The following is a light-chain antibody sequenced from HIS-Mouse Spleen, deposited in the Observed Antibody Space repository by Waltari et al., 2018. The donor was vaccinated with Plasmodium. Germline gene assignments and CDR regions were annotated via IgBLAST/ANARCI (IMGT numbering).Light chain of an antibody. J-gene: IGKJ4*01. V-gene: IGKV3-11*01. CDR1: QSVSSY. CDR3: QQRSNWPALT. Sequence: EIVLTQSPATLSLSPGERATLSCRASQSVSSYLAWDQQKPGQAPRLLIYDASNMATGSPARFSGSGSGTDFTLTISSLEPEDFAVYYCQQRSNWPALTFGGGTKVEIK. CDR2: DAS.